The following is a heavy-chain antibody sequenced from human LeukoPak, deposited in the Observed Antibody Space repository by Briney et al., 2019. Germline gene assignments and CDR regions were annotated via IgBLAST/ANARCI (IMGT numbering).Heavy chain of an antibody. CDR2: VDYSGRT. CDR1: GVSPNTYYY. CDR3: ATNIPTPTTSPPLGY. V-gene: IGHV4-59*08. D-gene: IGHD1-26*01. J-gene: IGHJ4*02. Sequence: SETLSLTCTVSGVSPNTYYYWSWIRQPPGKGLEWIGYVDYSGRTKYSPSLKSRVTISVDTSKYQFPLEVSSVTAADTAVYYCATNIPTPTTSPPLGYWGQGTLVTVSS.